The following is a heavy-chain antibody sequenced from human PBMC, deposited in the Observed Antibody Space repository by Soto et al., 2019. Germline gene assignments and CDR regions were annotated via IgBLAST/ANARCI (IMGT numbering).Heavy chain of an antibody. J-gene: IGHJ6*02. Sequence: PGRSLRLSCASSGFTFSSYAMIWFRQAPGKGLDWVSAISGSGGSTYYAYSVKGRFTISRDNSKNTLYLQMNSLRAEDTAVYYCAPRRPYGMDVWGQGTTVTVSS. V-gene: IGHV3-23*01. CDR1: GFTFSSYA. CDR3: APRRPYGMDV. CDR2: ISGSGGST.